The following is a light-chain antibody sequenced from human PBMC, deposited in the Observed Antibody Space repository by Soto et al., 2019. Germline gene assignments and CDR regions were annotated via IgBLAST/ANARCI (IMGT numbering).Light chain of an antibody. CDR1: QSVSSSY. CDR3: QQYGSSFT. J-gene: IGKJ3*01. Sequence: EIVLSQSPGTLSLSPGERATPSCRASQSVSSSYLAWYQQKPGQTPRLLIYGASSRATGIPDRFSGSGSGTDFTLTISRLEPEDFAVYYCQQYGSSFTFGPGTKVDLK. V-gene: IGKV3-20*01. CDR2: GAS.